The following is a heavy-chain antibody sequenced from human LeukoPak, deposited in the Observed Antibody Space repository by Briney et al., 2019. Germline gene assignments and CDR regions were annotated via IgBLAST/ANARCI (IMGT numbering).Heavy chain of an antibody. CDR2: ISYDGSSK. J-gene: IGHJ4*02. Sequence: GGSLRLSCAASGFTFSSYAMHWVRQAPGKGLEWVAVISYDGSSKYYADSVKGRFTISRDNSKNTLYLQMNSLRAEDTAVYYCARVAIWQLDYWGQGTLVTVSS. V-gene: IGHV3-30*04. D-gene: IGHD2-21*01. CDR3: ARVAIWQLDY. CDR1: GFTFSSYA.